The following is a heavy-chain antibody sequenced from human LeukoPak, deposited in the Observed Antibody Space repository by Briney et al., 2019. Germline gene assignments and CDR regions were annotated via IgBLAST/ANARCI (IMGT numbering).Heavy chain of an antibody. Sequence: GGSLRLSCAASGFTLRTSWMSWVRQAPGKGLEWVANIDQDGSADYYADSVKGRSTISRDNGKNSLYLQMSNLRAEDTAVYFCARGGVPFAECAYWGRGTLVTVSS. J-gene: IGHJ4*02. V-gene: IGHV3-7*04. D-gene: IGHD2-8*02. CDR1: GFTLRTSW. CDR3: ARGGVPFAECAY. CDR2: IDQDGSAD.